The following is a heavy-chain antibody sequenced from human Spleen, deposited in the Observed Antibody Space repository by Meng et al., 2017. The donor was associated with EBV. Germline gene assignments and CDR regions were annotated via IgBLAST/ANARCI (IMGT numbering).Heavy chain of an antibody. CDR1: VGSFSIYY. CDR2: IYFSGST. Sequence: QGAGQALVKPSEPLSLTCTVYVGSFSIYYGSWIPQPPGKGLEWIGYIYFSGSTNYNPTLKSRVTISVDTSKSQFSLKLSSVTAADTAVYYCARVPGRVGAIIWGQGTLVTVSS. D-gene: IGHD1-26*01. V-gene: IGHV4-59*01. J-gene: IGHJ4*02. CDR3: ARVPGRVGAII.